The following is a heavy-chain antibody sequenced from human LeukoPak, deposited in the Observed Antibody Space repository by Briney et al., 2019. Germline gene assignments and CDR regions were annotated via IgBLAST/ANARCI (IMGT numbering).Heavy chain of an antibody. J-gene: IGHJ4*02. V-gene: IGHV3-30*03. CDR3: ARGLAYYYDSTAYFLDY. CDR2: ISYDGSNK. Sequence: GGSLRLSCAASRFTFSNYGMHWVRQAPGKGLEWVAVISYDGSNKYYADSVKGRFTISRDNSKNTLYLQMNSLRAEDTAVYYCARGLAYYYDSTAYFLDYWGQGTLVTVSS. D-gene: IGHD3-22*01. CDR1: RFTFSNYG.